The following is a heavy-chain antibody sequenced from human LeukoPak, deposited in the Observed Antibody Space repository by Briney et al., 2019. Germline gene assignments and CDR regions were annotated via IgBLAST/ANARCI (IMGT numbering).Heavy chain of an antibody. CDR2: IKRKTDDGTT. CDR3: ATDMLDY. D-gene: IGHD3-10*02. CDR1: GFTFSNAW. V-gene: IGHV3-15*01. J-gene: IGHJ4*02. Sequence: GGSLRLSCAASGFTFSNAWMSWVRQAPGEGLEWVGRIKRKTDDGTTDYAAPVKGRFTISRADSKNTVYLQMSSQTTENAVVYGCATDMLDYWGQGTLVTVSS.